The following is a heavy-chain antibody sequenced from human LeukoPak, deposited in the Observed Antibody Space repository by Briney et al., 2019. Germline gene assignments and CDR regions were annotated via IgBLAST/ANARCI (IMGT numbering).Heavy chain of an antibody. V-gene: IGHV1-18*01. Sequence: GASVKVSCKASGYTFTSYGISWVRQAPGQGLEWMGWISAYNGNTNYAQKLQGRVTMTTDTSTSTAYMELRSLRSDDTAVYYCASIKLGHYDFWSGYYNPNWFDPWGQGTLVTVSS. CDR1: GYTFTSYG. CDR3: ASIKLGHYDFWSGYYNPNWFDP. D-gene: IGHD3-3*01. CDR2: ISAYNGNT. J-gene: IGHJ5*02.